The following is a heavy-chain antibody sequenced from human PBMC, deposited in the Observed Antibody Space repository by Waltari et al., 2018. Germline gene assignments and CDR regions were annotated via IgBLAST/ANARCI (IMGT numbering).Heavy chain of an antibody. J-gene: IGHJ4*02. CDR1: GYSISSGYY. Sequence: QVQLQESGPGLVKPSETLSLTCAVSGYSISSGYYWGWIRQPPGKGREGIGRIYHSGGTYSNPSLIGRVPISVYTSKNQFSLKLSSVTAADTAVYYCAVLYPPFFDYWGQGTLVTVSS. V-gene: IGHV4-38-2*01. CDR2: IYHSGGT. CDR3: AVLYPPFFDY. D-gene: IGHD2-2*01.